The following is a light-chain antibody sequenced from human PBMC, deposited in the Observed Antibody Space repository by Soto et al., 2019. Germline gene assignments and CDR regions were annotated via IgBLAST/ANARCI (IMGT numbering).Light chain of an antibody. Sequence: MCYSPSQMPDFTGGRVTLHCPASQSISSYFNWYQQKPGKAPNLLIYAASRLQSGVPSRFSGSGSGTDFTLTISSLQPEDFATYYCQQSYNTPWTFGQGTKVDIK. CDR3: QQSYNTPWT. V-gene: IGKV1-39*01. CDR2: AAS. J-gene: IGKJ1*01. CDR1: QSISSY.